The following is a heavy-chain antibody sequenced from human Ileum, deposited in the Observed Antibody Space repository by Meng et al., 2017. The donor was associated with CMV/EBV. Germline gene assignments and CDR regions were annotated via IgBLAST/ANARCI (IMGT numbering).Heavy chain of an antibody. CDR1: GFTFSSYW. V-gene: IGHV3-7*01. D-gene: IGHD2-2*02. CDR2: IKRDGSEK. CDR3: ARDRGCSLTSCDKGGDAFAV. Sequence: GESLKISCAASGFTFSSYWMSWVRQAPGKGPEWMANIKRDGSEKYYVDSVKARFTISRDNAKNSLYLQMNSLRAEDTAVYYCARDRGCSLTSCDKGGDAFAVWGLGKMVNVSS. J-gene: IGHJ3*01.